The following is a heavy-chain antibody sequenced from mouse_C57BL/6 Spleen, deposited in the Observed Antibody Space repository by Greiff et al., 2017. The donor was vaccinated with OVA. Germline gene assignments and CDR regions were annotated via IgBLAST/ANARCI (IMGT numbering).Heavy chain of an antibody. CDR1: GYAFTNYL. J-gene: IGHJ4*01. D-gene: IGHD2-3*01. CDR3: ARLGLLPLSAMDY. V-gene: IGHV1-54*01. Sequence: QVQLQQSGAELVRPGTSVKVSCKASGYAFTNYLIEWVKQRPGQGLEWIGVINPGSGGTNYNEKFKGKATLTADKSSSTAYMQLSSLTSEDSAVYFCARLGLLPLSAMDYWGQRTSVTVSS. CDR2: INPGSGGT.